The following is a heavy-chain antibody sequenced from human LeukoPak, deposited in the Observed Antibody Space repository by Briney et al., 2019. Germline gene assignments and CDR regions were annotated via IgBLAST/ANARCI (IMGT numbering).Heavy chain of an antibody. CDR2: ISPYNGNT. V-gene: IGHV1-18*01. Sequence: ASVKVFCKASGGTFSSYAITWVRQAPGQGLEWMGWISPYNGNTNYAQKFQGRVTLTTDTSTSTAYMELRSLRSEDTAVYYCARGVGYDYGLYYQYGMDVWGQGTTVTVSS. J-gene: IGHJ6*02. D-gene: IGHD5-12*01. CDR1: GGTFSSYA. CDR3: ARGVGYDYGLYYQYGMDV.